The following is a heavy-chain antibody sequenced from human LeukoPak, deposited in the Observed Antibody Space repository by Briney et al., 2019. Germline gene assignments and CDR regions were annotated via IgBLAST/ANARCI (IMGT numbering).Heavy chain of an antibody. CDR3: VRTDYYDSSDCFEY. Sequence: ASVKVSCEASGYTFTRHGISWVRQAPGQGLEWMGWISGYNGNTHYAQKVQGRVTMTTDTSTSPVYVELRSLRSDDTAVYYCVRTDYYDSSDCFEYWGQGTLVTASP. CDR2: ISGYNGNT. CDR1: GYTFTRHG. V-gene: IGHV1-18*01. J-gene: IGHJ4*02. D-gene: IGHD3-22*01.